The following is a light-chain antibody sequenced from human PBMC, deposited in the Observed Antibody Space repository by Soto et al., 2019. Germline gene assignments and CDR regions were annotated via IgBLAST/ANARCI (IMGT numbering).Light chain of an antibody. CDR1: SSDVGSYNL. J-gene: IGLJ2*01. CDR3: CSYAGSSTVV. Sequence: QSALTQPASVSGSPGQSITISCTGTSSDVGSYNLVSWYQQHPGKARKLMIYEGSTRPSGVSNRFSGSKSGNTASLTISGLQAEDEADYYCCSYAGSSTVVFGGGTKLTVL. CDR2: EGS. V-gene: IGLV2-23*01.